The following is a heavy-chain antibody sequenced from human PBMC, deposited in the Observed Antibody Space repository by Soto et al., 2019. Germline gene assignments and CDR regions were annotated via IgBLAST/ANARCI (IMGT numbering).Heavy chain of an antibody. Sequence: QVQLVQSGAEVKKPGSSVKVSCKASGGTFSSYAISWVRQAPGQRLEWMGGIIPIFGTANYAQKFQGRVTITADESTSTAYMELSSLRSEDTAVYYCARFFDSSSSTPLDYWGQGTLVTVSS. V-gene: IGHV1-69*01. D-gene: IGHD6-6*01. J-gene: IGHJ4*02. CDR3: ARFFDSSSSTPLDY. CDR1: GGTFSSYA. CDR2: IIPIFGTA.